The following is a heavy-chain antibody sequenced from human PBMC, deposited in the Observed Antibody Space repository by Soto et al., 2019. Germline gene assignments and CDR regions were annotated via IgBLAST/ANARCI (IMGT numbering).Heavy chain of an antibody. D-gene: IGHD5-12*01. V-gene: IGHV3-48*01. Sequence: EVQLVESGGGLVQPGVSLRLSCAASGFTFSSYSMNWVRQAPGKGLEWVSYISSSSSTIYYADSVKGRFTISRDNAKNSLYLQMNSLRAEDTAVYYCASQSSEWLLFASWGQGTLVTVSS. CDR1: GFTFSSYS. CDR3: ASQSSEWLLFAS. CDR2: ISSSSSTI. J-gene: IGHJ4*02.